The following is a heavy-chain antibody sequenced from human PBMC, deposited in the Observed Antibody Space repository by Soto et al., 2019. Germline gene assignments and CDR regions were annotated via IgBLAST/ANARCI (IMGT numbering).Heavy chain of an antibody. CDR3: GRHPGSPRDFYYYGLDV. CDR1: GYSLASYW. CDR2: MNPADSDT. V-gene: IGHV5-51*01. D-gene: IGHD1-26*01. Sequence: GESLKISCKGYGYSLASYWLGWVRQVPGKGLEWMGIMNPADSDTIYSPSFQGQVIMSVDESNNTAYLQWSSLRASGTAMYYCGRHPGSPRDFYYYGLDVWGQGTTVTVSS. J-gene: IGHJ6*02.